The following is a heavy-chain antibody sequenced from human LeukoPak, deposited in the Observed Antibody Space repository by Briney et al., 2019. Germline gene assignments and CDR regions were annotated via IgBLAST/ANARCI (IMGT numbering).Heavy chain of an antibody. CDR2: IKADGGEK. D-gene: IGHD6-6*01. J-gene: IGHJ4*02. CDR1: GFTFSTYR. V-gene: IGHV3-7*01. Sequence: GGSLRLSCAASGFTFSTYRMNWFRQTPGKGLEWVAKIKADGGEKDHVASVKGRFTISRDNAKNSLYLQMNSLRVKDTAVYYCARGGAARPDFWGQGTLVTVSS. CDR3: ARGGAARPDF.